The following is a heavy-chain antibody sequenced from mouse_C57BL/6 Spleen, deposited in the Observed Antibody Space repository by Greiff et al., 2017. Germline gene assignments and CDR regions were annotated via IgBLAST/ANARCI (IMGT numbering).Heavy chain of an antibody. V-gene: IGHV1-50*01. J-gene: IGHJ3*01. CDR2: IDPSDSYT. CDR1: GYTFTSYW. CDR3: ASKGNFNWDRFAY. D-gene: IGHD4-1*01. Sequence: QVQLQQPGAELVKPGASVKLSCKASGYTFTSYWMQWVKQRPGQGLEWIGEIDPSDSYTNYNQKFKGKATLTVDTSSSTAYMQLSSLTSEDSAVYYCASKGNFNWDRFAYWGQGTLVTVSA.